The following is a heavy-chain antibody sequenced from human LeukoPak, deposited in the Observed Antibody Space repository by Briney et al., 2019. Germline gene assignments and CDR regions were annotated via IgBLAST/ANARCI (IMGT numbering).Heavy chain of an antibody. Sequence: AASVKVSCKASGGTFSNFGISWVRQAPGQGLEWLGGIIPIFGATNYAQKFQGRVTITTDESTSTAYMELSSLRSEDTALYYCARTFVRNYFPFEYWGQGTLVTVSS. D-gene: IGHD4-11*01. V-gene: IGHV1-69*05. CDR2: IIPIFGAT. J-gene: IGHJ4*02. CDR3: ARTFVRNYFPFEY. CDR1: GGTFSNFG.